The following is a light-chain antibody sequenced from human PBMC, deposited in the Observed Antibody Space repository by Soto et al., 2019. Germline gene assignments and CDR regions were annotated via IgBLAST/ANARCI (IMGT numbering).Light chain of an antibody. CDR3: RQLYSNQLT. V-gene: IGKV1-9*01. CDR2: AAS. Sequence: IQLPPSTSSLSASVGGRVTITWRASQGISSYLAWYQQKPGKAPKLLSYAASTLQSGVPSRFSGSGSGTDFTLTIIILHPLDFATYYCRQLYSNQLTFGPGTKAGIK. CDR1: QGISSY. J-gene: IGKJ3*01.